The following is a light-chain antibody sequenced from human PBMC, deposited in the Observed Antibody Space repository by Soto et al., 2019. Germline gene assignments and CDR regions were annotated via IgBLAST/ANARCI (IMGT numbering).Light chain of an antibody. V-gene: IGKV1-39*01. CDR3: QQSYSTPYT. J-gene: IGKJ2*01. CDR2: GAS. Sequence: DIQMTQFPSSLSASVGDRVTITCRAGQSISTYLNWYRQKPGRPPKLLIYGASSLQGGVPSRFSGSGSGTDFTLTISSLQPEDFATYYCQQSYSTPYTFGQGTNLDLK. CDR1: QSISTY.